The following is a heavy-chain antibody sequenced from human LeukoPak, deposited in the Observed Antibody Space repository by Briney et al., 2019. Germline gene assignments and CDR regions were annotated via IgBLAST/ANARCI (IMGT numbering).Heavy chain of an antibody. CDR2: INPNSGGT. Sequence: ASVKVSCKASGYTFTSYDINWVRQAPGQGLEWMGWINPNSGGTNYAQKFQGRVTMTRDTSISTAYMELSRLRSDDTAVYYCARGSQWLVPDYWGQGTLVTVSS. CDR1: GYTFTSYD. V-gene: IGHV1-2*02. D-gene: IGHD6-19*01. CDR3: ARGSQWLVPDY. J-gene: IGHJ4*02.